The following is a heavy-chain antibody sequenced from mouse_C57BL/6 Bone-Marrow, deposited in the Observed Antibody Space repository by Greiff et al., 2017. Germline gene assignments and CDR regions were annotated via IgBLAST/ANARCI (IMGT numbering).Heavy chain of an antibody. CDR2: IHPNSGST. Sequence: QVQLQQPGAELVKPGASVKLSCKASGYTFTSYWMHWVKQRPGQGLEWIGMIHPNSGSTNYNEKFKGKATLTVDKSSSTAYMQLSSLTSEDAAVYYFASRTVPLYWYFDVWGTGTTVTVSS. V-gene: IGHV1-64*01. CDR3: ASRTVPLYWYFDV. CDR1: GYTFTSYW. D-gene: IGHD1-1*01. J-gene: IGHJ1*03.